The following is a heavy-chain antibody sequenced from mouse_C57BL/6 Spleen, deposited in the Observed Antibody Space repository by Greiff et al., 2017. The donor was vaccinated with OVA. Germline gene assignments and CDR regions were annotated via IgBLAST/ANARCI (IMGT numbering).Heavy chain of an antibody. CDR1: GYTFTGYW. CDR3: ARGDYYGSSYSWYSDV. V-gene: IGHV1-9*01. J-gene: IGHJ1*03. CDR2: ILPGSGST. D-gene: IGHD1-1*01. Sequence: QVQLKESGAELMKPGASVKLSCKATGYTFTGYWIEWVKQRPGHGLEWIGEILPGSGSTNYNEKFKGKATFTADTSSNTAYMQLSSLTTEDSAIYYCARGDYYGSSYSWYSDVWGTGTTVTVSS.